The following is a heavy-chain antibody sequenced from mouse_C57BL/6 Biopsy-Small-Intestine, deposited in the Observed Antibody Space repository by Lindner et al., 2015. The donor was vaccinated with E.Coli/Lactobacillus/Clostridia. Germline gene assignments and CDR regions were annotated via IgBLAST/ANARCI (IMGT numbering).Heavy chain of an antibody. J-gene: IGHJ2*01. D-gene: IGHD2-10*01. V-gene: IGHV14-3*01. CDR3: ARSSYYYFDY. CDR1: DFNIKDDY. Sequence: VQLQESGAELVRPGASVKLSCTASDFNIKDDYMHWVKQRPEQGLEWIGRIDPANANTKYAPKFQDKAAITADTSSNTAYLHLSSLTSEDTAVYYCARSSYYYFDYWGQGTTLTVSS. CDR2: IDPANANT.